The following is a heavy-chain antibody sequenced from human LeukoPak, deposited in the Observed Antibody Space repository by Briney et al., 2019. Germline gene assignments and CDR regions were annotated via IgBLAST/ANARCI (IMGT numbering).Heavy chain of an antibody. Sequence: PGGSLRLSSSASGFSFSTSAVHWVRQAPGKGPQFVSAITTNGRSTYYADSVKGRFTISRDNSKSTLDLQMSSLRAEDTAVYYCVRDLTWGQGTLVTVSS. CDR2: ITTNGRST. CDR1: GFSFSTSA. V-gene: IGHV3-64D*06. CDR3: VRDLT. D-gene: IGHD4/OR15-4a*01. J-gene: IGHJ4*02.